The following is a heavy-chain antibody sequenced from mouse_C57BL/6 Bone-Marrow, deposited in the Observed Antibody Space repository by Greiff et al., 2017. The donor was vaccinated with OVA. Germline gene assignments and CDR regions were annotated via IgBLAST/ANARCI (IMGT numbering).Heavy chain of an antibody. Sequence: VDVGGGLVQPKGSLKLSCAASGFSFNTYAMNWVRQAPGKGLEWVARIRSKSNNYATYYADSVKDRFTISRDDSESMLYLQMNNLKTEDTAMYYCVRHRDSNYDAMDYWGQGTSVTVSS. CDR3: VRHRDSNYDAMDY. J-gene: IGHJ4*01. D-gene: IGHD2-5*01. V-gene: IGHV10-1*01. CDR2: IRSKSNNYAT. CDR1: GFSFNTYA.